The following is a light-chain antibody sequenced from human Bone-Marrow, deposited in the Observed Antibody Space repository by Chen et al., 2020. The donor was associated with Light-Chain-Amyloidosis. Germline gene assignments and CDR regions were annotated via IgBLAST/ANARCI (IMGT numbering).Light chain of an antibody. Sequence: SYLLTQPSSVSVAPGQTATIACGGTNIGSTSVHWYQQTPGQAPLLVVYDDSDRPSGIPERWSGSNSGNTATLTISRVEAGDEADYYCQVWDRSSDRPVFGGGTKLTVL. J-gene: IGLJ3*02. CDR1: NIGSTS. CDR3: QVWDRSSDRPV. V-gene: IGLV3-21*02. CDR2: DDS.